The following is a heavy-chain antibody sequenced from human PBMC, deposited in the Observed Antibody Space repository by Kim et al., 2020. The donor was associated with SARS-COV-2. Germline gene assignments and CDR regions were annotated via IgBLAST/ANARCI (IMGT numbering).Heavy chain of an antibody. CDR3: ARDRRYFDLGYCYYGMDV. Sequence: SRVTISIDTSKNQFSLKLSSVPAADTAVYYCARDRRYFDLGYCYYGMDVWGQGTTVTVSS. J-gene: IGHJ6*02. V-gene: IGHV4-31*02. D-gene: IGHD3-9*01.